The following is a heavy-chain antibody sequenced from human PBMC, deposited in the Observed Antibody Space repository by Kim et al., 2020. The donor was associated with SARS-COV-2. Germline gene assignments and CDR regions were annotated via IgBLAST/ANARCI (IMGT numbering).Heavy chain of an antibody. CDR1: GFTFSDHY. Sequence: GGSLRLSCAASGFTFSDHYMDWVRQAPGKGLEWVGRTRNKANSYTTEYAASVKGRLTISRDDSKNSLYLQMNSLKTEDTAVYYCAREGGRYCSSTSCYYYYYGMDVWGQGTTVTVSS. CDR2: TRNKANSYTT. J-gene: IGHJ6*02. D-gene: IGHD2-2*01. CDR3: AREGGRYCSSTSCYYYYYGMDV. V-gene: IGHV3-72*01.